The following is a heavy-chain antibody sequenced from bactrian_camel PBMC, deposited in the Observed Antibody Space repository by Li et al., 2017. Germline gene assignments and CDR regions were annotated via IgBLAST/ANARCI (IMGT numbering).Heavy chain of an antibody. CDR3: AADLGWCGSRPLQREFRN. D-gene: IGHD2*01. V-gene: IGHV3S1*01. CDR1: GYAYNRQTNYVSYC. CDR2: IAPATGTT. Sequence: HVQLVESGGGSVQAGGSLRLSCAVSGYAYNRQTNYVSYCLGWFRQAAGKEREGVAAIAPATGTTFYSDSVKGRFTISHVNANNTLHLQMNALKPEDTAVYYCAADLGWCGSRPLQREFRNWGQGTQVTVS. J-gene: IGHJ4*01.